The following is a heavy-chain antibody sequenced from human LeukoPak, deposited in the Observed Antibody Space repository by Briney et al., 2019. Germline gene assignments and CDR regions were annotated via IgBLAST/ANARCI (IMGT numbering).Heavy chain of an antibody. CDR2: ISYHGSNK. D-gene: IGHD3-9*01. J-gene: IGHJ4*02. V-gene: IGHV3-30-3*01. Sequence: GGSLRLSCAASGFTFSSYAMHWVRQAPGKGLEWVAVISYHGSNKYYADSVKGRFTISRDNSKNTLYLQMNSLRAEDTAVYYCARKPDYDILTGLTPSSDYWGQGTLVTVSS. CDR1: GFTFSSYA. CDR3: ARKPDYDILTGLTPSSDY.